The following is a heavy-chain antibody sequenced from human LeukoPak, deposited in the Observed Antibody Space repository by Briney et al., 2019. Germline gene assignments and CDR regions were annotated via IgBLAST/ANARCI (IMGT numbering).Heavy chain of an antibody. CDR2: IYYSGST. V-gene: IGHV4-59*01. CDR3: ARVRYYDSSGQGDH. CDR1: GGSXSXXY. D-gene: IGHD3-22*01. Sequence: CTXXGGSXSXXYWTWXXXPXXXGLXXXGFIYYSGSTNYDPSLKSRVTMSVDTSNNQFSLKLSSVTAADTAVYYCARVRYYDSSGQGDHWGQGTLVTVSS. J-gene: IGHJ4*02.